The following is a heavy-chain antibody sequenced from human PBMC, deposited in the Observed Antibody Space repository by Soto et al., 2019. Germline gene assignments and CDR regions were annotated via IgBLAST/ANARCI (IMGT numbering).Heavy chain of an antibody. Sequence: EVQLVESGGGLVQPGGSLRVSCAASGFTLRSHRIHWVRQAPGKGMEWVSRIDTDGGGTSYADSVKGRCTISTDNAKNTVYLQMNGLRAEDTAVYYCATVLDLWGQGTLVTVSS. J-gene: IGHJ5*02. CDR1: GFTLRSHR. CDR3: ATVLDL. V-gene: IGHV3-74*01. CDR2: IDTDGGGT.